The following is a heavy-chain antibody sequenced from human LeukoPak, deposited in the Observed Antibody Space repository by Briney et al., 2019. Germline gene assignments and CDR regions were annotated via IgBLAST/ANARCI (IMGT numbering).Heavy chain of an antibody. CDR3: ARGARAGYNLEPFDY. Sequence: SETLSLTCTVSGGSMSSYYWSWIRQPPGKGLEWVWYIYDSGSTKYNPSLKSRVTILVDTSKNQFSLKLSSVTAADAAVYYCARGARAGYNLEPFDYWGQGTLVTVSS. V-gene: IGHV4-59*08. J-gene: IGHJ4*02. D-gene: IGHD5-24*01. CDR1: GGSMSSYY. CDR2: IYDSGST.